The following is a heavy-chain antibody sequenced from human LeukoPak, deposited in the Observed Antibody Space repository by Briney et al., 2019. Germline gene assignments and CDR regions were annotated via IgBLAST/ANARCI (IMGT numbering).Heavy chain of an antibody. CDR2: IYLGISDP. D-gene: IGHD2-2*03. CDR3: ASLGYCGSTSCTPFDS. CDR1: GYRFSSNW. Sequence: GGALRLSCKGSGYRFSSNWIGWVGQMPGKGGEGMGLIYLGISDPRYTPSSPPPVTISSANPISPAFLQSSSLKASDTPMSYCASLGYCGSTSCTPFDSSGPGTLVTVSS. J-gene: IGHJ4*02. V-gene: IGHV5-51*04.